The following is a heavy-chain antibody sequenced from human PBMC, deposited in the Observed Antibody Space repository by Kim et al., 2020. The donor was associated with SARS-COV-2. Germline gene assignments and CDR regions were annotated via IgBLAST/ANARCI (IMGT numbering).Heavy chain of an antibody. Sequence: YNPSLKSRVTISVDTSKNQFSLKLSSVTAADTAVYYCARAVEYSSGWFDYWGQGTLVTVSS. CDR3: ARAVEYSSGWFDY. V-gene: IGHV4-31*02. J-gene: IGHJ4*02. D-gene: IGHD6-19*01.